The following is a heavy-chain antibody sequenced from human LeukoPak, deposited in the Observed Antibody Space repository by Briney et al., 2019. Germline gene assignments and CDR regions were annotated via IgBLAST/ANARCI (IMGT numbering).Heavy chain of an antibody. V-gene: IGHV3-21*01. CDR3: ARSYEGSGFSD. CDR1: GFIFSNYX. Sequence: LSCXXSGFIFSNYXMNWVRQAPGKGLEWVSSITNSSRYTYYADSVKGRFTISRDNAKNSLYLQMNSLRAEDTAVYYCARSYEGSGFSDWGQGTLXTXXS. D-gene: IGHD3-3*01. CDR2: ITNSSRYT. J-gene: IGHJ4*02.